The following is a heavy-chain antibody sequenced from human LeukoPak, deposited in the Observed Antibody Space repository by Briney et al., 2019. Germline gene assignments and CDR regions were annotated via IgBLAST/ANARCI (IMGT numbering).Heavy chain of an antibody. J-gene: IGHJ6*04. Sequence: QPGGSLRLSCAASGFTFSNAWMNWVRQAPGKGLEWVSYISSSGSTIYYADSVKGRFTISRDNAKNSLYLQMNSLRAEDTAVYYCAELGITMIGGVWGKGTTVTIPS. V-gene: IGHV3-48*04. CDR2: ISSSGSTI. CDR3: AELGITMIGGV. D-gene: IGHD3-10*02. CDR1: GFTFSNAW.